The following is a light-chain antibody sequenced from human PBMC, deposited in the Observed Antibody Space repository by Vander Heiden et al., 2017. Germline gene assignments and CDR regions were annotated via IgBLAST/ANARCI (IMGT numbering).Light chain of an antibody. J-gene: IGLJ2*01. CDR3: QVWDSNSDISLGV. CDR2: DDS. V-gene: IGLV3-21*02. CDR1: NTGSKS. Sequence: SYVLTQPPSVSVAPGQTARSTCGGNNTGSKSVHWYQQKPGRGAVPGVYDDSDGPAGIPKGFSGSNHGNTATLTSTRIEAGDEADYYCQVWDSNSDISLGVCGGVTKLT.